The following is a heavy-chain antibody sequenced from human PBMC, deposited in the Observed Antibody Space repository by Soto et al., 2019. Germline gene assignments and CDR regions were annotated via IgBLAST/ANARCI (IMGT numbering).Heavy chain of an antibody. CDR3: ARESEILSGHPYY. J-gene: IGHJ4*02. CDR2: ISAYNGNT. Sequence: QVQLVQSGAEVKKHGASVKVSCKASGCTFTSYGISWVRQAPGQGVEWMGWISAYNGNTNYALKLQGRVTRTTVTSTSTAYMELRSVRTEDRVVYYCARESEILSGHPYYWGQGTLVTVSS. D-gene: IGHD3-9*01. V-gene: IGHV1-18*01. CDR1: GCTFTSYG.